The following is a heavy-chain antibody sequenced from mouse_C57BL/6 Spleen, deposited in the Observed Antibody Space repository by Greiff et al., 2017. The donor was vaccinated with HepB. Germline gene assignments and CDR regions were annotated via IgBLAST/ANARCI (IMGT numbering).Heavy chain of an antibody. CDR3: ARDHYSYYAMDY. Sequence: EVQGVESGGGLVKPGGSLKLSCAASGFTFSSYAMSWVRQTPEKRLEWVATISDGGSYTYYPDNVKGRFTISRDNAKNNLYLQMSHLKSEDTAMYYCARDHYSYYAMDYWGQGTSVTVSS. J-gene: IGHJ4*01. CDR2: ISDGGSYT. CDR1: GFTFSSYA. V-gene: IGHV5-4*01. D-gene: IGHD1-1*02.